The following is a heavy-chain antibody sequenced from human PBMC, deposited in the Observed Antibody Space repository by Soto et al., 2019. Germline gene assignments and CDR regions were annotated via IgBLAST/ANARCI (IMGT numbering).Heavy chain of an antibody. CDR3: AKDRDGYNQDFDY. CDR1: GFSFRYYG. V-gene: IGHV3-30*18. D-gene: IGHD5-12*01. J-gene: IGHJ4*02. Sequence: PGGSLRLSCAASGFSFRYYGMHWVRQAPGKGLEWVALISYDGSDKYYADSVKGRFTISRDNSKDTLYLQMNSLRAEDTAVYYCAKDRDGYNQDFDYWGQGTLVTVSS. CDR2: ISYDGSDK.